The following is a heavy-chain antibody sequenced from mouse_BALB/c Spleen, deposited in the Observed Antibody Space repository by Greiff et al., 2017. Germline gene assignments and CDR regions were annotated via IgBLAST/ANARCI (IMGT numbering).Heavy chain of an antibody. J-gene: IGHJ2*01. CDR1: GFTFSSYA. Sequence: EVKLVESGGGLVKPGGSLKLSCAASGFTFSSYAMSWVRQTPEKRLEWVASISSGGSTYYPDSVKGRFTISRDNARNILYLQMSSLRSEDTAMYYCARGDGNHLFDYWGQGTTLTVSS. V-gene: IGHV5-6-5*01. CDR3: ARGDGNHLFDY. D-gene: IGHD2-1*01. CDR2: ISSGGST.